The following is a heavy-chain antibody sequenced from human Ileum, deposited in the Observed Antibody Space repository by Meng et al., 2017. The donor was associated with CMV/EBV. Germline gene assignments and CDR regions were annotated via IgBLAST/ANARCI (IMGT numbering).Heavy chain of an antibody. CDR3: ARAGNYNYALDS. J-gene: IGHJ5*01. D-gene: IGHD5-24*01. CDR2: TSVHNGNR. CDR1: GYTFTESG. V-gene: IGHV1-18*01. Sequence: YKASGYTFTESGITWVRQAPGQGLEWIGWTSVHNGNRKYAQRFQDRVMMTTDTSTTTAYMEMRSLRSDNTAVYYCARAGNYNYALDSWGQGTLVTVSS.